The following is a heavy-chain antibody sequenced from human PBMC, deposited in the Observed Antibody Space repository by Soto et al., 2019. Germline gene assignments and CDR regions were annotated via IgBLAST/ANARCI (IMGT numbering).Heavy chain of an antibody. D-gene: IGHD6-13*01. Sequence: LRLSWAASGFTFSSYSMNWVRQAPGKGLEWVSSISSSIGYGDSVKGRFAISRDNAKNSLHLQMNSLSAEDTAFYYCVKDESINWYSGHFRHWGQGTLVTVSS. CDR2: ISSSI. CDR1: GFTFSSYS. CDR3: VKDESINWYSGHFRH. J-gene: IGHJ1*01. V-gene: IGHV3-21*04.